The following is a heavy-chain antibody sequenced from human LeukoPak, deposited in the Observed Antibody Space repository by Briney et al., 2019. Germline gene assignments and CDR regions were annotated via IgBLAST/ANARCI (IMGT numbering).Heavy chain of an antibody. D-gene: IGHD6-6*01. CDR1: GFTFSGYG. CDR2: IRYDGSNK. Sequence: PGGSLTLSCAASGFTFSGYGMHWVRQAPGKGLEWVAFIRYDGSNKYYADSVKGRFTISRDNSKNTLYLQMNSLRAEDTAVYYCAKDRGYSSSSGYYYMDVWGKGTTVTVSS. V-gene: IGHV3-30*02. J-gene: IGHJ6*03. CDR3: AKDRGYSSSSGYYYMDV.